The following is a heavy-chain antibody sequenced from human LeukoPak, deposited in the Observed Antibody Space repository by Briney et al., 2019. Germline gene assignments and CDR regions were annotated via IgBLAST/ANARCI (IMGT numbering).Heavy chain of an antibody. CDR1: GYTFTSYD. D-gene: IGHD6-6*01. J-gene: IGHJ3*02. CDR3: ARPSPYSSSFEAFDI. CDR2: MNPNSGNT. V-gene: IGHV1-8*01. Sequence: ASVKVSCKASGYTFTSYDINWVRQATGQGLEWMGWMNPNSGNTGYAQKFQGRVTMTRNTSISTAYMELRSLRSDDTAVYYCARPSPYSSSFEAFDIWGQGTMVTVSS.